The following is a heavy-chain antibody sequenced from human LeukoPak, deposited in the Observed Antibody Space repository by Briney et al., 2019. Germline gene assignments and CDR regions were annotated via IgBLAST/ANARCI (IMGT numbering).Heavy chain of an antibody. CDR2: IYPGDSDT. J-gene: IGHJ4*02. D-gene: IGHD2-15*01. CDR3: ARRYCSGGSCYSSLDY. Sequence: GESLQISCKGSGYSFTSYWIGWVRPMPGKGLEWMGIIYPGDSDTRYSPSFQGQVTISADKSISTAYLQWSSLKASDTAMYYCARRYCSGGSCYSSLDYWGQGTLVTVSS. CDR1: GYSFTSYW. V-gene: IGHV5-51*01.